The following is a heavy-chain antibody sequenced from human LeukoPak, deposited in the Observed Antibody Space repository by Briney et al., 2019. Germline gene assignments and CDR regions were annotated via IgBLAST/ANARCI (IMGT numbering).Heavy chain of an antibody. J-gene: IGHJ4*02. V-gene: IGHV3-30*04. CDR3: ARGARKGDDYGGFFDY. Sequence: GGSLRLSCAASGFTFSSYAMHWVRQAPGKGLEWVAVISYDGSYKDYADSVKGRFTISRDNSKNTLYLQMNSLRAEDTAVYYCARGARKGDDYGGFFDYWGQGNLVTVSS. D-gene: IGHD4-23*01. CDR1: GFTFSSYA. CDR2: ISYDGSYK.